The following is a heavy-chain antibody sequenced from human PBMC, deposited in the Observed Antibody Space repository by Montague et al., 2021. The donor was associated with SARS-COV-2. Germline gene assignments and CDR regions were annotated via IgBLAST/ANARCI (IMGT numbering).Heavy chain of an antibody. CDR2: IYSSGST. CDR3: ARDPGYTSFTRWYFDL. CDR1: GGSINTGGYY. D-gene: IGHD5-18*01. Sequence: TLSLTCSVSGGSINTGGYYGNWIRQSAGKGLEWIGRIYSSGSTNSRPSLKSRVTISLDTSKNQFSLWLSSVTAADTAVYYCARDPGYTSFTRWYFDLWGPGTLVTVSS. J-gene: IGHJ2*01. V-gene: IGHV4-61*02.